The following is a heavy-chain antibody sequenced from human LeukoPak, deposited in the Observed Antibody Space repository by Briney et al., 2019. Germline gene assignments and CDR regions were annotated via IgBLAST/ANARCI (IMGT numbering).Heavy chain of an antibody. D-gene: IGHD6-13*01. CDR1: GYTFTSYD. CDR2: FDPEDGET. CDR3: ATGNVVVYHSSSWEFGY. Sequence: ASVTVSCKASGYTFTSYDINWVRQAPGKGLEWMGGFDPEDGETIYAQKFQGRVTMTEDTSTDTAYMELSSLRSEDTAVYYCATGNVVVYHSSSWEFGYWGQGTLVTVSS. V-gene: IGHV1-24*01. J-gene: IGHJ4*02.